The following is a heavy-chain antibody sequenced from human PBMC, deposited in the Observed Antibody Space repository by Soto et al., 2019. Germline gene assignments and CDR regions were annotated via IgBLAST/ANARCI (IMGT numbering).Heavy chain of an antibody. CDR2: IIPIFGTA. J-gene: IGHJ3*02. CDR3: ARDSLGARGAFDI. CDR1: GCTFSSYA. D-gene: IGHD2-15*01. V-gene: IGHV1-69*13. Sequence: GASVKVSGKASGCTFSSYAISWVRQDPGQGLEWMGGIIPIFGTANYAQKFQGRVTITADESTSTAYMELSSLRSEDTAVYYCARDSLGARGAFDIWGQGTMVTVSS.